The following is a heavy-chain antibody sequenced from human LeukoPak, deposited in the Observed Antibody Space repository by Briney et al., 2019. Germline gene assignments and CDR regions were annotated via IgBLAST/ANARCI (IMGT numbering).Heavy chain of an antibody. CDR2: ISGSGGGT. D-gene: IGHD6-13*01. CDR1: GFTFSSYA. V-gene: IGHV3-23*01. J-gene: IGHJ4*02. CDR3: ARDEHHLVQGYYFDY. Sequence: GGSLRLSRAASGFTFSSYAMSWVRQAPGKGLEWVSAISGSGGGTYYADSVKGRFTISRDNSKNTLYLQMNSLRAENTAVYYCARDEHHLVQGYYFDYWGQGTLVTVSS.